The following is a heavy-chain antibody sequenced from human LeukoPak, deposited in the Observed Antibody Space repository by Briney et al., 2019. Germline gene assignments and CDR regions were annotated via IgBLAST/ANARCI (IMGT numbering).Heavy chain of an antibody. D-gene: IGHD3-22*01. Sequence: GGSLRLSCAASGFTFNSYSMNWVRQAPGKGLEWVSYISSSSSTIYYADSVKGRFTISRDNAKNSLYLQMNSLRAEDTAVYYCARAGDSSGYFYRNAFDIWGQGTMVTVSS. CDR1: GFTFNSYS. J-gene: IGHJ3*02. CDR3: ARAGDSSGYFYRNAFDI. V-gene: IGHV3-48*04. CDR2: ISSSSSTI.